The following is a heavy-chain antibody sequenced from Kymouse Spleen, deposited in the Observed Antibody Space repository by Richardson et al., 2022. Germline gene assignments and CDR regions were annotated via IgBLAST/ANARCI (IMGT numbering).Heavy chain of an antibody. CDR1: GGSISSSNW. J-gene: IGHJ5*02. Sequence: QVQLQESGPGLVKPSGTLSLTCAVSGGSISSSNWWSWVRQPPGKGLEWIGEIYHSGSTNYNPSLKSRVTISVDKSKNQFSLKLSSVTAADTAVYYCARGNVLLWFGELYRWFDPWGQGTLVTVSS. CDR2: IYHSGST. D-gene: IGHD3-10*01. V-gene: IGHV4-4*02. CDR3: ARGNVLLWFGELYRWFDP.